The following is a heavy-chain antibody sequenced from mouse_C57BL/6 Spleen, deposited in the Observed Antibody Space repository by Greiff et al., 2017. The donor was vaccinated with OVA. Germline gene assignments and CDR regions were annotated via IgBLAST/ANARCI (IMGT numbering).Heavy chain of an antibody. CDR1: GFTFPDYH. J-gene: IGHJ4*01. D-gene: IGHD2-3*01. Sequence: EVKVVESGGGLVQPGGSLSLSCAASGFTFPDYHMSWVRQPPGKALEWLGFIRNKANGYTTEYSASVKGRFTISRDNSQSILYLQMNALRAEDSATYYCARSLIHDGYYDYAMDHCSQVASATVSS. CDR2: IRNKANGYTT. V-gene: IGHV7-3*01. CDR3: ARSLIHDGYYDYAMDH.